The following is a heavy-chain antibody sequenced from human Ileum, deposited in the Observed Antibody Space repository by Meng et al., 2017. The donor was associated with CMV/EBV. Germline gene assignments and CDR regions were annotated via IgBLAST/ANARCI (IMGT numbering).Heavy chain of an antibody. D-gene: IGHD1-26*01. CDR3: ARGIRRGTPYFDF. CDR1: GRSISRGGYY. V-gene: IGHV4-31*02. CDR2: IYYSGSS. J-gene: IGHJ4*02. Sequence: SGRSISRGGYYWTWIRQHPTEGLEWIGYIYYSGSSYYNPSLKSRVTMSVDTSKNQFSLNVSSVTDADTAIYFCARGIRRGTPYFDFWGQGALVTVSS.